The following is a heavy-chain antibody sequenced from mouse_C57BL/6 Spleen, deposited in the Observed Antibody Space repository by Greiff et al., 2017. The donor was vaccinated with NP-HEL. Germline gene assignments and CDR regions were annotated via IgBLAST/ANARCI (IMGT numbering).Heavy chain of an antibody. CDR1: GFSFNTYA. V-gene: IGHV10-1*01. D-gene: IGHD1-1*01. Sequence: EVMLVESGGGLVQPKGSLKLSCAASGFSFNTYAMNWVRQAPGKGLEWVARIRSKSTNYATYYADSVKDRFTISRDDSESMLYLQMNNLKTEDTAMYYCVSPYYYGSSYYAMDYWGQRTSVTVSS. CDR3: VSPYYYGSSYYAMDY. CDR2: IRSKSTNYAT. J-gene: IGHJ4*01.